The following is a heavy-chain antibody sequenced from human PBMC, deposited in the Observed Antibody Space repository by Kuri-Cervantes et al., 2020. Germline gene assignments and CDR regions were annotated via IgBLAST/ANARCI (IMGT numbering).Heavy chain of an antibody. CDR2: TSLDGNNK. CDR1: GFIFSVYP. V-gene: IGHV3-30*01. J-gene: IGHJ4*02. Sequence: GESLKISCAASGFIFSVYPMHWVRQAPGKGLQWVAVTSLDGNNKYYADSVKGRFTISRDNSKNTLYLQMNGLRAEDTAVYYCARIYGDYARIDYWGQGTLVTVSS. D-gene: IGHD4-17*01. CDR3: ARIYGDYARIDY.